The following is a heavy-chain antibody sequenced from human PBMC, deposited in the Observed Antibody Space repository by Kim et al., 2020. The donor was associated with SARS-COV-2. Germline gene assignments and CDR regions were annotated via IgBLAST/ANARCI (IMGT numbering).Heavy chain of an antibody. Sequence: GGSLRLSCAASGFTFSSYSMNWVRQAPGKGLEWVSSISSSSSYIYYADSVKGRFTISRDNAKNSLYLQMNSLRAEDTVVYYCARAYSSGWAYFDYWGQGTLVTVSS. D-gene: IGHD6-19*01. V-gene: IGHV3-21*01. CDR3: ARAYSSGWAYFDY. CDR2: ISSSSSYI. J-gene: IGHJ4*02. CDR1: GFTFSSYS.